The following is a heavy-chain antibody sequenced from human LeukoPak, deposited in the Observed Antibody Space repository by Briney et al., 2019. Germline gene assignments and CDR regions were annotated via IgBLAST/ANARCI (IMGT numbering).Heavy chain of an antibody. CDR2: IKQDGSEK. D-gene: IGHD2-15*01. V-gene: IGHV3-7*01. CDR3: ARVRWYCSGGSCYKAAVYAFDI. CDR1: GFTFSSYW. Sequence: PGGSLRLSCAASGFTFSSYWMSWVRQAPGKGLEWVANIKQDGSEKYYVDSVKGRFTISRDNAKNSLYLQMNSLRAEDTAVYYCARVRWYCSGGSCYKAAVYAFDIWGQGIMVTVSS. J-gene: IGHJ3*02.